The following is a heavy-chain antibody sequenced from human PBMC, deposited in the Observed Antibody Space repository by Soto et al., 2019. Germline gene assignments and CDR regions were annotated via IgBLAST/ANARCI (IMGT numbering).Heavy chain of an antibody. J-gene: IGHJ3*02. Sequence: QVQLVESGGGVVQPGRSLRLSCAASGFTFSSYGMHWVRQAPGKGLEWVAVIWYDGSNKYYADSVKGRFTLSRDNSKNTLYLQMNSLRAEDTAVYYCARVGDCSSTSCYRVDAFDIWCQVTMVTVSS. CDR1: GFTFSSYG. D-gene: IGHD2-2*02. CDR2: IWYDGSNK. V-gene: IGHV3-33*01. CDR3: ARVGDCSSTSCYRVDAFDI.